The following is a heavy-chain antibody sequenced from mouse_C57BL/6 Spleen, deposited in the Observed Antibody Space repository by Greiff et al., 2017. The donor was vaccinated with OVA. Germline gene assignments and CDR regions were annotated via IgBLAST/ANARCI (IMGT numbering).Heavy chain of an antibody. D-gene: IGHD1-1*01. V-gene: IGHV1-69*01. Sequence: QVQLKQPGAELVMPGASVKLSCKASGYTFTSYWMHWVKQRPGQGLEWIGEIDPSDSYTNYNQKFKGKSTLTVDKSSSTAYMQLSSLTSEDSAVYYCARRIPYYYGSSYGEYYFDYWGQGTTLTVSS. CDR1: GYTFTSYW. J-gene: IGHJ2*01. CDR2: IDPSDSYT. CDR3: ARRIPYYYGSSYGEYYFDY.